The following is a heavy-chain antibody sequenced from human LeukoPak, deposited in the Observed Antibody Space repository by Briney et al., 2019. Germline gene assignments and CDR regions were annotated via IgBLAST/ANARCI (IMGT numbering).Heavy chain of an antibody. Sequence: SVKVSCKASGGTFSSYAISWVRQAPGQGLEWMGGIIPIFGTANYAQKFQGRVTITADESTSTAYMELSSLRSEDTAVYYCARVSSYNPSLFDYWGRGTLVTVSS. CDR1: GGTFSSYA. J-gene: IGHJ4*02. V-gene: IGHV1-69*13. CDR3: ARVSSYNPSLFDY. CDR2: IIPIFGTA. D-gene: IGHD5-24*01.